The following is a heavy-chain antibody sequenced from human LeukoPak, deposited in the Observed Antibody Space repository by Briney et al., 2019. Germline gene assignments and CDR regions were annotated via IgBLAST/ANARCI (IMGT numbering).Heavy chain of an antibody. CDR2: ISAYNGNT. CDR1: GYTFTSYG. V-gene: IGHV1-18*01. J-gene: IGHJ4*02. D-gene: IGHD3-22*01. CDR3: ARETYYYDSSGYFTHFDY. Sequence: GASVKVSCKASGYTFTSYGISWVRQAPGQGLEWMGWISAYNGNTNYAQKLQGRVTMTTDTSTSTAYMELRSLRFDDTAVYYCARETYYYDSSGYFTHFDYWGQGTLVTVSS.